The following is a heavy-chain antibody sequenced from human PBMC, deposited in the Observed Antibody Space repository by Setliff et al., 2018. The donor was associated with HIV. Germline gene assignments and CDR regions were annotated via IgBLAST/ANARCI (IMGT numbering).Heavy chain of an antibody. Sequence: PGGSLRLSCAASGFTCSDYYLSWIRQAPGEGLECVSYISRSGSSVYYADFVKGRFTISRDNAKNSLYLQMNSLIAEDTAVYYCARDYRGDFSLDYWGQGTLVTVSS. J-gene: IGHJ4*02. CDR1: GFTCSDYY. CDR2: ISRSGSSV. D-gene: IGHD4-4*01. V-gene: IGHV3-11*04. CDR3: ARDYRGDFSLDY.